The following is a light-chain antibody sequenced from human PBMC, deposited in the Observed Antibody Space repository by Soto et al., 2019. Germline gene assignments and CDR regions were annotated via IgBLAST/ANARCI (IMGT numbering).Light chain of an antibody. Sequence: QSALTQPASVYGSPGQSITISCTGTSSAVGGYNYVSWYQQHPGKAPKLMIYDVSNRPAGVSNRFSGSKSGNTASLTISELQAEEEADYYCRSYSGSITLDVFGAGTK. CDR3: RSYSGSITLDV. J-gene: IGLJ1*01. CDR2: DVS. V-gene: IGLV2-14*01. CDR1: SSAVGGYNY.